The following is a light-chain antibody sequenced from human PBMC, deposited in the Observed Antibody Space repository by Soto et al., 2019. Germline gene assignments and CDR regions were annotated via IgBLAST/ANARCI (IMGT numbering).Light chain of an antibody. J-gene: IGLJ1*01. Sequence: YVLTQPASVSGSSGQSITISCTGTSSDVGSYNLVSWYQQHPGKAPKLMIYEVSKRPSGVSNRFSGSKSGNTASLTISGLQAEDEADYYCCSYAGSSTLNYVFGTGTKVTVL. V-gene: IGLV2-23*02. CDR2: EVS. CDR3: CSYAGSSTLNYV. CDR1: SSDVGSYNL.